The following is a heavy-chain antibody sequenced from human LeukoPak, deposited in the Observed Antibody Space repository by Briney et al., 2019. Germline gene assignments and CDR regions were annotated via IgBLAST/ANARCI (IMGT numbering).Heavy chain of an antibody. CDR2: INHSGST. V-gene: IGHV4-34*01. CDR1: GGSFSGYY. J-gene: IGHJ4*02. D-gene: IGHD6-13*01. CDR3: ARACGSSWFRRHSTTDY. Sequence: PSETLSLTCAVYGGSFSGYYWSWIRQPPGKGLEWIGEINHSGSTNYNPSLKSRVTISVDTSKNQFSLKLSSVTAADTAVYYCARACGSSWFRRHSTTDYWGQGTLVTVSS.